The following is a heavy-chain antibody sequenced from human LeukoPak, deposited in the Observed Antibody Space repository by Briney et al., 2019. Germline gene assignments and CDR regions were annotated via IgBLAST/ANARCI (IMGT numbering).Heavy chain of an antibody. CDR3: AGDCTNGVCVTTDWFDP. Sequence: GASVKVSCKASGGTFSSYAISWVRQAPGQGLEWMGRIIPILGIANYAQKFQGRVTITADKSTSTAYMELSSLRSEDTAVYYCAGDCTNGVCVTTDWFDPWGQGTLVTVSS. J-gene: IGHJ5*02. D-gene: IGHD2-8*01. CDR2: IIPILGIA. V-gene: IGHV1-69*04. CDR1: GGTFSSYA.